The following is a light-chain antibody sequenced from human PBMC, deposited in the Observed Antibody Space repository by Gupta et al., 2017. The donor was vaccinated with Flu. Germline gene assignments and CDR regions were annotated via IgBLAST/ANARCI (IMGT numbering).Light chain of an antibody. Sequence: ETVVTQSPGSLSLSPGERATLSCGTSQSVRDNYVAWYQQKPGLAPRLLIYDGSTRATGIPDRFSGSGSGTDFTLTISRLEPEDFAIYYCQPYGITPRMFGQGTKVELK. V-gene: IGKV3D-20*01. CDR1: QSVRDNY. J-gene: IGKJ1*01. CDR2: DGS. CDR3: QPYGITPRM.